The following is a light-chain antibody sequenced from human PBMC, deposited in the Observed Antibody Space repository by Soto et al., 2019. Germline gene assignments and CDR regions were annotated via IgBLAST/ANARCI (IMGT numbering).Light chain of an antibody. CDR3: SSYAGSYTSA. J-gene: IGLJ1*01. V-gene: IGLV2-11*01. Sequence: QSVLTQPRSVSGSPGQSVTISCTGTSSDVGGYDYVSWYQQHPGKAPKLMVYDVSARPSGVPDRFSGSKSGNTASLTISGLQVEDEADYYCSSYAGSYTSAFGPGTKVTVL. CDR1: SSDVGGYDY. CDR2: DVS.